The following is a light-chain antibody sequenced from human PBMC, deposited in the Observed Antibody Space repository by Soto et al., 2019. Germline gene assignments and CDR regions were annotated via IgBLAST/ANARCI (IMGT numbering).Light chain of an antibody. Sequence: EIVMTQSPVTLSVSPGERATLSCRASQSVGSDLAWYQQKPGQAPRLLMYGISRRATGIPDRFSGSGSGTDSTLTITRLEPEDFAVYYCQQYKNWKYTFGQGTRLKI. CDR2: GIS. V-gene: IGKV3D-15*01. CDR3: QQYKNWKYT. J-gene: IGKJ5*01. CDR1: QSVGSD.